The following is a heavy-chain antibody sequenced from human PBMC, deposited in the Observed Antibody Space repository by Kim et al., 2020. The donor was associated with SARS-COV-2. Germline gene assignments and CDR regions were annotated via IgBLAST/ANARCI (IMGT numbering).Heavy chain of an antibody. CDR1: GYTFTSSG. Sequence: ASVKVSCKASGYTFTSSGISWARQAPGQRLEWMGWINTANGNTKYSQKFQDRVTISRDTSARTAYMELNSLRSEDAAVYYCSRQSNMDVWGQRTPVTVSS. J-gene: IGHJ6*02. V-gene: IGHV1-3*04. CDR2: INTANGNT. CDR3: SRQSNMDV.